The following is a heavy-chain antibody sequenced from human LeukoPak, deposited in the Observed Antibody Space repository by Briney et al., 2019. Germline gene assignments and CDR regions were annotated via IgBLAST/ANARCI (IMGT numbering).Heavy chain of an antibody. Sequence: SETLSLTCTVSGDSVSGHYWSWIRQTPGKGLEWIGYVSYSGGTNYNPSLKRRVSISLDTSKNQFSLKLSSVTAADTAVYYCARGYSSSWYSRPKHWFDPWGQGTLVTVSS. CDR1: GDSVSGHY. J-gene: IGHJ5*02. V-gene: IGHV4-59*02. CDR3: ARGYSSSWYSRPKHWFDP. D-gene: IGHD6-13*01. CDR2: VSYSGGT.